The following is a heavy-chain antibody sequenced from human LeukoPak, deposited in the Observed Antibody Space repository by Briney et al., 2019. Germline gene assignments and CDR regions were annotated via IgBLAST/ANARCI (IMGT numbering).Heavy chain of an antibody. D-gene: IGHD6-19*01. J-gene: IGHJ4*02. Sequence: ASVKVSCKASGYTSTTYGISWVRQAPGQGLEWMGWTYNSYTHYAQTLRDRLTMTTDTSRSTSYMELRSLRSDDPAVYYCARDGSGGGGYFDYWGQGTLVIVSS. CDR1: GYTSTTYG. CDR3: ARDGSGGGGYFDY. V-gene: IGHV1-18*01. CDR2: TYNSYT.